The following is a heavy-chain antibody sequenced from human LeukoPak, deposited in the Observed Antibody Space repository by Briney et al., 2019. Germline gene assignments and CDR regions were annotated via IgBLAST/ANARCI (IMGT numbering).Heavy chain of an antibody. D-gene: IGHD3-10*01. CDR3: ARGGYGAGGYYFDY. Sequence: SETLSLTCTVSTGSISGHYWSWIRQPPGKGLEWIGYIYYSGSTNYNPSLKSRVTISVDTSKNQFSLKLSSVTAADTAVYYCARGGYGAGGYYFDYWGQGTLVTVSS. V-gene: IGHV4-59*11. J-gene: IGHJ4*02. CDR2: IYYSGST. CDR1: TGSISGHY.